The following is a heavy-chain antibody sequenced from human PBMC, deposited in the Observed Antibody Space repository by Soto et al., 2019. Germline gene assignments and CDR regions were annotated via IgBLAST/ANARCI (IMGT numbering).Heavy chain of an antibody. CDR1: GDSITSGDYF. CDR3: GRAHRDLQQVVHYYYSFNV. CDR2: IHYSGST. J-gene: IGHJ6*02. Sequence: NPSETLSLTCTVSGDSITSGDYFWGWIRQPPGKGLEWIGYIHYSGSTYHNPSLKSRVAISVDTSKNQFSLKLTSVTAADTAVYYCGRAHRDLQQVVHYYYSFNVWGQGTTVTVS. D-gene: IGHD6-13*01. V-gene: IGHV4-30-4*01.